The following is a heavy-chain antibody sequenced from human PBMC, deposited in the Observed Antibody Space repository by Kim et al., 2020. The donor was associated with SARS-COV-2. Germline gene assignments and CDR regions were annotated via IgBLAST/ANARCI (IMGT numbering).Heavy chain of an antibody. V-gene: IGHV3-33*05. CDR1: GFSFFTYD. D-gene: IGHD2-15*01. J-gene: IGHJ4*03. CDR2: ISNDGNKK. Sequence: GGSLRLSCATSGFSFFTYDMHWVRQAPGKGLEWMALISNDGNKKYYIDSVKGRFTISRDNFENTMYLQMNSLRAEDTAVYYCATDRGYSNKWGQGTMVTVSS. CDR3: ATDRGYSNK.